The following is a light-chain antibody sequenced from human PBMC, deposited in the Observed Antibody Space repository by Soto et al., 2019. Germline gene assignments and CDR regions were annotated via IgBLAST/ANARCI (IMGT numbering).Light chain of an antibody. CDR2: AAS. Sequence: EIVLTQSPGTLSLSPGERATLSCRASQSVSSSYLAWYQQKPGQAPRLLICAASSRATGIPDRFRGGGSGTDFTLTISRLEPEDFAVYYCQQFSSYPLTFGGGTKVDIK. J-gene: IGKJ4*01. CDR3: QQFSSYPLT. CDR1: QSVSSSY. V-gene: IGKV3-20*01.